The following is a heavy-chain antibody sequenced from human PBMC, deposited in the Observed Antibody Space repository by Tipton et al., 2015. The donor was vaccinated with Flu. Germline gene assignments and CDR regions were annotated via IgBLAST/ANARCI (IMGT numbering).Heavy chain of an antibody. CDR2: IYYSGST. CDR1: VGSISSSSYY. Sequence: TLSLTCTVSVGSISSSSYYWGWIRQPPGKGLEWIGSIYYSGSTYYNPSLKSRVTISVDTSKNQFSLKLSSVTAADTAVYYCAREVGWFDPWGQGTLVTVSS. J-gene: IGHJ5*02. CDR3: AREVGWFDP. V-gene: IGHV4-39*07.